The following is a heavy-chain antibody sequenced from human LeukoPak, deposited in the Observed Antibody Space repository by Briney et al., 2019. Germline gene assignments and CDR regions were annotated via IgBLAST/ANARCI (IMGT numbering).Heavy chain of an antibody. CDR1: GGSISSYY. Sequence: SETLSLTCTVSGGSISSYYWSWIRQPPGKGLEWIGYIYYSGSTNYNPSLKSRVTISVDTSKNQFSLKLSSVTAADTAVYYCARDTGALIAAAGDNWFDPWGQGTLVTVSS. D-gene: IGHD6-13*01. V-gene: IGHV4-59*01. CDR3: ARDTGALIAAAGDNWFDP. J-gene: IGHJ5*02. CDR2: IYYSGST.